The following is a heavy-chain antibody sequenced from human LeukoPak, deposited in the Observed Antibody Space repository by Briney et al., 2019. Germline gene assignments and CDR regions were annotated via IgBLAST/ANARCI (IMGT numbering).Heavy chain of an antibody. V-gene: IGHV3-23*01. Sequence: PGGSLRLSCAASGFTFSTYAMSWVRQAPGKGLERVSTISGSDGSTYYADSVKGRFTISRDNSKKTLYLQMNSLRAEDTAVYYCAKDWYGYNPDWGQGTLVTVSS. CDR1: GFTFSTYA. CDR2: ISGSDGST. CDR3: AKDWYGYNPD. D-gene: IGHD5-24*01. J-gene: IGHJ4*02.